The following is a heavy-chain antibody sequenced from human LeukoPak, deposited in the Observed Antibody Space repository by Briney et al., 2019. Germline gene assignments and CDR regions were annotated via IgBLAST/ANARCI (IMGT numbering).Heavy chain of an antibody. CDR1: GGTFSSYA. CDR2: IIPIFGTA. V-gene: IGHV1-69*13. CDR3: ARGDGDDILTGYYLDY. Sequence: SVKVSCKASGGTFSSYAISWVRQAPGQGLEWMGGIIPIFGTANYAQKFQGRVTITADESTSTAYMGLSSLRSEDTAVYYCARGDGDDILTGYYLDYWGQGTLVTVSS. J-gene: IGHJ4*02. D-gene: IGHD3-9*01.